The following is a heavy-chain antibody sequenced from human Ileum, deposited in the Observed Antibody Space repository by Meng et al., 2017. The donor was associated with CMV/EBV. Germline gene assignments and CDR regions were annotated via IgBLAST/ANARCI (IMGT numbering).Heavy chain of an antibody. Sequence: CVASDFTRDGAWRNWVRQAPGEGLEWGGRVKSASAGGAADAAAPVKGRFTVSRDDSRKTVHLQMDNLKIEDTAVYYCTTGWDQYFDFWGQGALVTVSS. CDR3: TTGWDQYFDF. J-gene: IGHJ4*02. CDR2: VKSASAGGAA. CDR1: DFTRDGAW. D-gene: IGHD1-26*01. V-gene: IGHV3-15*07.